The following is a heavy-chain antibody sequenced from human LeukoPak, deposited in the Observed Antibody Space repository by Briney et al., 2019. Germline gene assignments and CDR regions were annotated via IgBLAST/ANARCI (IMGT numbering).Heavy chain of an antibody. CDR2: IYYSGST. V-gene: IGHV4-59*01. D-gene: IGHD3-22*01. CDR3: ARGADSSGYYSIFYFDY. J-gene: IGHJ4*02. Sequence: SETLSLTCTVSGXSISSYYGNWIRQPPGKGLEWIGYIYYSGSTNYNPSLKSRGTISVDTSKNQFALKLSSVTAADTAVYYCARGADSSGYYSIFYFDYWGQGTLVTVSS. CDR1: GXSISSYY.